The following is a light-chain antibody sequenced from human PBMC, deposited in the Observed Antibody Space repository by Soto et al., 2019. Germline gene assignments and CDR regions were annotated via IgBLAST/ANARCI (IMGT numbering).Light chain of an antibody. CDR3: CSYGGRLYV. Sequence: QSVLTQPRSVSGSPGQSVAISCTGTSIDVGGYNYVSWYQQHPGKAPKLMIYDVTKRPSGVPDRFSGSKSGNTASLTISGLQAEDEADYYCCSYGGRLYVFGTGTKVTVL. J-gene: IGLJ1*01. CDR2: DVT. V-gene: IGLV2-11*01. CDR1: SIDVGGYNY.